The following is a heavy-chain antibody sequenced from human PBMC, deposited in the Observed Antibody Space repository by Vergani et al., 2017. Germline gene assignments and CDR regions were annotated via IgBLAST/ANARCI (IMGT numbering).Heavy chain of an antibody. D-gene: IGHD2-2*02. CDR2: INPNSGGT. CDR1: GYTFTGYY. CDR3: ARAGVHCSRTSCYTVINYYYYYMDV. J-gene: IGHJ6*03. Sequence: QVQLVQSGAEVKKPGASVKVSCKASGYTFTGYYMHWVRQAPGQGLEWMGWINPNSGGTNYAQKFQGRVTMTRDTSISTAYMELSRLRSDDTAVYYCARAGVHCSRTSCYTVINYYYYYMDVWGKGTTVTVSS. V-gene: IGHV1-2*02.